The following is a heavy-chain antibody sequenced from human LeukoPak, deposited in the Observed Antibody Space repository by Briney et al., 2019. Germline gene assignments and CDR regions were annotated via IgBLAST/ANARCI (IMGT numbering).Heavy chain of an antibody. CDR1: GFTVSSNF. CDR2: IKSGGTT. J-gene: IGHJ6*02. Sequence: GGSLRLSCAASGFTVSSNFMSWARQAPGKGLEWVSVIKSGGTTYYADSVRGRFTISRDNSKNTLYLQMNSLRAEDTAVYYCARGGRLVVPAAKRGYGMDVWGQGTTVTVSS. D-gene: IGHD2-2*01. V-gene: IGHV3-66*01. CDR3: ARGGRLVVPAAKRGYGMDV.